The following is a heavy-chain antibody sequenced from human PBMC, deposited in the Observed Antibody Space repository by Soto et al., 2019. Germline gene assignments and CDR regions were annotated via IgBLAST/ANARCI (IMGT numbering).Heavy chain of an antibody. Sequence: VGSLRLSCAASVFTFSGSAMHCVRHPSGKGLEWVGRIRSKANSYATAYAASVKGRFTISRDDSKNTAYLQMNSLKTEDTAVYYCTGFEDGCNRLNYFEYWGQGTLVTVSS. V-gene: IGHV3-73*01. CDR1: VFTFSGSA. J-gene: IGHJ4*02. CDR2: IRSKANSYAT. D-gene: IGHD6-19*01. CDR3: TGFEDGCNRLNYFEY.